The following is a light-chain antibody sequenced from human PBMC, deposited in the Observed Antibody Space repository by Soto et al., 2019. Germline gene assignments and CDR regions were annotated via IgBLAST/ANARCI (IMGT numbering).Light chain of an antibody. Sequence: DIQMTQSPSSLSASVGDRVAITFRASQAINNYLAWYQQKPGKFPKLLIYAASTLHPGVPSRFSGSGSGTDFTLTISSLQPEDVATYYCQKYNSAPLTFGPGTRLEIK. V-gene: IGKV1-27*01. CDR2: AAS. CDR1: QAINNY. J-gene: IGKJ5*01. CDR3: QKYNSAPLT.